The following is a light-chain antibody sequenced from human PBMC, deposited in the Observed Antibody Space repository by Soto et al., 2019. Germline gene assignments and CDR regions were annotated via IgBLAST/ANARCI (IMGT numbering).Light chain of an antibody. CDR3: QQYNNWLIT. CDR2: GAS. CDR1: QSVSSN. Sequence: EIVMTQSPAPLSVSPGERATPSCRASQSVSSNLAWYQQKPGQAPRLLIYGASTRATGIPARFSGSGSGTEFTLTISSLQSEDFAVYYCQQYNNWLITFGQGTRLEI. V-gene: IGKV3-15*01. J-gene: IGKJ5*01.